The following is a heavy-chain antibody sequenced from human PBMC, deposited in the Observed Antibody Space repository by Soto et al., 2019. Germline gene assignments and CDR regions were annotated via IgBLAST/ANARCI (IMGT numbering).Heavy chain of an antibody. Sequence: EVQLLESGGGLVQPGGSLRLSCAASGFTFSSYAKSWVRQAPGKGLEWVSTISGDGGSTYYADSVKGRFTISRDDSKTTVYLQMNSLRAEDTAVYYCAKDLWFGELSPEDYWGQGTLVTVSS. D-gene: IGHD3-10*01. CDR1: GFTFSSYA. CDR3: AKDLWFGELSPEDY. CDR2: ISGDGGST. V-gene: IGHV3-23*01. J-gene: IGHJ4*02.